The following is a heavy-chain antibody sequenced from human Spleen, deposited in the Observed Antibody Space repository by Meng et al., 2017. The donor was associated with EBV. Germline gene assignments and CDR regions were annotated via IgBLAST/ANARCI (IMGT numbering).Heavy chain of an antibody. D-gene: IGHD3-22*01. CDR3: AKDRDFDSGYYPRLDF. CDR2: MHPNSDNT. J-gene: IGHJ4*02. Sequence: QFQLVQAGXEEKNXWASVKVSXXASGYTFTSYDINRVRQATGQGLEWMGWMHPNSDNTDYTQKFQGRDTMTRNTSIRTAYMELSSLRSEDTAIYYCAKDRDFDSGYYPRLDFWGQGTLVTVSS. CDR1: GYTFTSYD. V-gene: IGHV1-8*01.